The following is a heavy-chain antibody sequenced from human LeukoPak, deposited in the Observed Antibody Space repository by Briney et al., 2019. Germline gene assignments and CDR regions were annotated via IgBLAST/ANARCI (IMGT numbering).Heavy chain of an antibody. CDR2: IYYCDST. Sequence: SETLSLTCTVSGDSISRYYWSWIRQPPGKGLEWIGYIYYCDSTNYTPSLKSRVIISVDTSKNQFSLELISVTAADTAVYYCARFARSGLGPWGQGTPVTVST. CDR3: ARFARSGLGP. D-gene: IGHD1-1*01. V-gene: IGHV4-59*01. J-gene: IGHJ5*02. CDR1: GDSISRYY.